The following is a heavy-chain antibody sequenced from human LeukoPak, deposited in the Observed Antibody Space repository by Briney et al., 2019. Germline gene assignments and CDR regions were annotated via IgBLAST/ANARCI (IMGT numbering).Heavy chain of an antibody. CDR3: ARVPCTGGSCSRTFDY. V-gene: IGHV5-51*01. D-gene: IGHD2-8*02. J-gene: IGHJ4*02. CDR1: GYSFTSYW. Sequence: GESLKISCKGSGYSFTSYWIGWVRQMPGKGLEWMGIIYPGDSDTRYSPSFQGQVLISVDKSISTAYLQWGNLKATDTAFYYCARVPCTGGSCSRTFDYWGQGTLVTVYS. CDR2: IYPGDSDT.